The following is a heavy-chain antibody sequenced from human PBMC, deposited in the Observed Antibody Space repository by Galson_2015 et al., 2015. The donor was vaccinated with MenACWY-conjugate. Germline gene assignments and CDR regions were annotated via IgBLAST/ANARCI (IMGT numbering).Heavy chain of an antibody. J-gene: IGHJ4*02. CDR2: ISSSGSTI. V-gene: IGHV3-48*03. Sequence: SLRLSCAASGFTFSSYEMNWVRQAPGKGLEWVSYISSSGSTIYYADSVKGRSTISRDNAKNSLYLQMSSLGAEDTAVYYCARDRLGAYYYGSGRGPDYWGREPWSPSPQ. CDR1: GFTFSSYE. CDR3: ARDRLGAYYYGSGRGPDY. D-gene: IGHD3-10*01.